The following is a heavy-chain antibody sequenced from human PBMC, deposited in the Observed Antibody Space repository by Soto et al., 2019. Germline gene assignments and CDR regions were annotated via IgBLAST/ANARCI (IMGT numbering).Heavy chain of an antibody. D-gene: IGHD6-19*01. CDR3: ARDLPRIAVAGTYYYYGMDV. J-gene: IGHJ6*02. CDR1: GYTFTSYG. Sequence: ASVKVSCKASGYTFTSYGISWVRQAPGQGLEWMGWISAYNGNTNYAQKLQGRVTMTTDTSTSTAYMELRSLRSDDTAVYYCARDLPRIAVAGTYYYYGMDVWGQGTTVTSP. V-gene: IGHV1-18*04. CDR2: ISAYNGNT.